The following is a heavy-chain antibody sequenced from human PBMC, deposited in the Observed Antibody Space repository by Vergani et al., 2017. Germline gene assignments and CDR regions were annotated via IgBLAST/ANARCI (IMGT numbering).Heavy chain of an antibody. D-gene: IGHD4-17*01. J-gene: IGHJ4*02. CDR1: GFTVSSNY. V-gene: IGHV3-66*02. Sequence: EVQLVESGGGLVQPGGSLRLSCAASGFTVSSNYMSWVRQAPGKGLEWVSVIYSGGSTYYADSVKGRFTISRDNSKNTLYLQMNSLRAEDTAVYYCARATYGDIHDPYYFDYWGQGTLVTVSS. CDR2: IYSGGST. CDR3: ARATYGDIHDPYYFDY.